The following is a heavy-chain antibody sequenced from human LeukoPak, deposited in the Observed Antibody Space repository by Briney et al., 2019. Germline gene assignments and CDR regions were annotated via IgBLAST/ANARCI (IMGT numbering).Heavy chain of an antibody. Sequence: GRSLRLSCAASGFTFSSYAMYWVRQAPGKGLEWVAVISYDGSDKFYADSVKGRFTVSRDSSKNTLYLQMNSLRPEDTAVYYCARARPSMWIDYWGQGTLVTVSS. CDR3: ARARPSMWIDY. CDR1: GFTFSSYA. CDR2: ISYDGSDK. V-gene: IGHV3-30*04. D-gene: IGHD5-12*01. J-gene: IGHJ4*02.